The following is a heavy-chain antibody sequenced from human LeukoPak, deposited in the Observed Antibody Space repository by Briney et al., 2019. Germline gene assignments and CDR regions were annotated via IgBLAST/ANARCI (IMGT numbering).Heavy chain of an antibody. Sequence: SETLSLTCTVSRGSISNYYWSWIRQPPGKGLEWIGYIYYTGNTISNPSLKSRITISVDTSKNHFSLRLSSVTAADTAVYYCARESGYSSSWSLVWGQGTLVTVSS. D-gene: IGHD6-13*01. V-gene: IGHV4-59*12. CDR2: IYYTGNT. J-gene: IGHJ4*02. CDR3: ARESGYSSSWSLV. CDR1: RGSISNYY.